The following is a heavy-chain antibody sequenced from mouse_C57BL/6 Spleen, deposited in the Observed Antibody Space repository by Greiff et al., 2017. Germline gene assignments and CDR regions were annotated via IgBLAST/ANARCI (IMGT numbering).Heavy chain of an antibody. CDR1: GYSITSGYY. V-gene: IGHV3-6*01. J-gene: IGHJ1*03. Sequence: EVKLVESGPGLVKPSQSLSLTCSVTGYSITSGYYWNWIRQFPGNKLEWMGYISYDGSNNYNPSLKNRISITRDTSKNQFFLKLNSVTTEDTATYYCARSWGYWYFDVWGTGTTVTVSS. CDR3: ARSWGYWYFDV. CDR2: ISYDGSN.